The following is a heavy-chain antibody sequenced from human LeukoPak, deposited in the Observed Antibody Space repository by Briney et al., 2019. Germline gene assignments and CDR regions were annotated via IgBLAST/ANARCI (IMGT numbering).Heavy chain of an antibody. CDR2: ISSRDNLI. D-gene: IGHD3-10*01. CDR3: AREQWFRWEF. Sequence: GGSLRLSCAVSGFVVNDYYMNWIRLAPGKGLEWVSYISSRDNLIYYADSVKGRFTISTDNAKNAVFLQLNRLTVEDTAVYYCAREQWFRWEFWGQGVLVTVSS. V-gene: IGHV3-11*01. J-gene: IGHJ4*02. CDR1: GFVVNDYY.